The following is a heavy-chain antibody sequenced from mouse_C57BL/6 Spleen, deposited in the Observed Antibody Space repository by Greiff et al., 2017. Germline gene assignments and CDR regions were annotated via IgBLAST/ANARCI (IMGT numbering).Heavy chain of an antibody. CDR2: IYPGSGST. CDR1: GYTFTSSW. J-gene: IGHJ3*01. D-gene: IGHD2-3*01. CDR3: ARSYDGYLPFAY. V-gene: IGHV1-55*01. Sequence: QVQLQQPGAELVKPGASVKMSCKASGYTFTSSWITWVKQRPGQGLEWIGDIYPGSGSTNYTEKFKSKATLTVDTSSSTAYMQLSSLTSEDSAVYYCARSYDGYLPFAYWGQGTLVTVSA.